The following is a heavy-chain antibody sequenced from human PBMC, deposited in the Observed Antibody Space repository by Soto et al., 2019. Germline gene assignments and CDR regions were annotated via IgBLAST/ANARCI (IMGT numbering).Heavy chain of an antibody. CDR3: ARGRGIYSGYDYYSYGMDV. CDR1: GYTFTSYG. D-gene: IGHD5-12*01. J-gene: IGHJ6*02. V-gene: IGHV1-18*04. CDR2: ISAYNGNT. Sequence: QVQLVQSGAEVKKPGASVKVSFKASGYTFTSYGIRWVRQAPGQGLEWMGGISAYNGNTNYAQKLQGSVTRTTDTSTSTAYMELRSLRSDDTAVYYCARGRGIYSGYDYYSYGMDVWGQGTTVTVSS.